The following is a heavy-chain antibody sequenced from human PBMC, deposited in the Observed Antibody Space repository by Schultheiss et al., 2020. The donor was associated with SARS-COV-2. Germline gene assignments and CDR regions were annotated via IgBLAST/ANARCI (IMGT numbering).Heavy chain of an antibody. J-gene: IGHJ4*02. D-gene: IGHD6-19*01. CDR1: GYTFTSYG. V-gene: IGHV1-18*01. CDR3: AREVAFIAVAGRAEFDY. CDR2: ISAYNGNT. Sequence: ASVKVSCKASGYTFTSYGISWVRQAPGQGLEWMGWISAYNGNTSYAQKLQGRVTMTTDTSTSTAYMELRSLRSDDTAVYYCAREVAFIAVAGRAEFDYWGQGTLVTVSS.